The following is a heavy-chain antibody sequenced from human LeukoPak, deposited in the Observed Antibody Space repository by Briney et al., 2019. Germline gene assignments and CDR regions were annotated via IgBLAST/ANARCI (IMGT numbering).Heavy chain of an antibody. J-gene: IGHJ6*04. CDR1: GFTFSSYW. D-gene: IGHD3-10*01. CDR3: ARVRRYYGSGRDV. Sequence: GGSLRRYCAASGFTFSSYWMSWVRQAPGKGLGWVANIKQDGSEKYYVDSVKGRFTISRDNAKNSLYLQMNSLRAEDTAVYYCARVRRYYGSGRDVWGKGTTVTVSS. CDR2: IKQDGSEK. V-gene: IGHV3-7*01.